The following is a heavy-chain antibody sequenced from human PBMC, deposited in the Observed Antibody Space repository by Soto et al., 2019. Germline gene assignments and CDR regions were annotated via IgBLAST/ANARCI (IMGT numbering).Heavy chain of an antibody. CDR3: ATDEGNYLDY. CDR2: ISAYTGNT. Sequence: QVQLVQSAAEVKKPGASMKVSCKASGYTFTSYTITWVRQAPGQGLEWMGWISAYTGNTNYAQNLQGRVTLTTDTSTSTAYMELRSLRSDDTAVYYWATDEGNYLDYWGQGTLVTVYS. J-gene: IGHJ4*02. V-gene: IGHV1-18*01. CDR1: GYTFTSYT.